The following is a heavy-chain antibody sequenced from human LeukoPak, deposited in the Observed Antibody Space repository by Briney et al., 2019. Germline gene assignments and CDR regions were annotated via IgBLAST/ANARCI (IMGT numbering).Heavy chain of an antibody. CDR1: GGSVSSGSYY. V-gene: IGHV4-61*01. Sequence: PSETLSLTCTVSGGSVSSGSYYWTWIRQPPGKGLEWIGYIYYIGGTNYNPSLKSRVTMSVDTSKNQFSLSLNSVTAADTAVYYCARQSGGVGTKIDYWGQGTLVTVSS. CDR3: ARQSGGVGTKIDY. J-gene: IGHJ4*02. D-gene: IGHD3-16*01. CDR2: IYYIGGT.